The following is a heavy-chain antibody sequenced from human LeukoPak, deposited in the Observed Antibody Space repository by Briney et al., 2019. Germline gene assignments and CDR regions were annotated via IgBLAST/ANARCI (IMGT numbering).Heavy chain of an antibody. CDR1: GFTFSSYG. D-gene: IGHD1-26*01. CDR3: AKNLWELMESFDY. CDR2: IRYDGSNK. V-gene: IGHV3-30*02. Sequence: PGGSLRLSCAASGFTFSSYGMHWVRQAPGKGLEWVAFIRYDGSNKYYADSVKGRFTISRDNSKNTLYLQMNSLRAEDTAVYYCAKNLWELMESFDYWGQGTLVTVSS. J-gene: IGHJ4*02.